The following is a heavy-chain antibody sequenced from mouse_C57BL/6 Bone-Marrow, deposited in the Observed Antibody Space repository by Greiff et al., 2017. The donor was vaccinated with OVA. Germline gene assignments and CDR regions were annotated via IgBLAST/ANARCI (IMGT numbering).Heavy chain of an antibody. CDR1: GFTFSDYG. CDR2: ISNLAYSI. Sequence: EVKLVESGGGLVQPGGSLKLSCAASGFTFSDYGMAWVRQAPRQGPEWVAFISNLAYSIYYADTVTGRFTISRENAKNTLYLEMSSLRSEDTAVYYCARHVPFYAMDYWGQGTSVTVSS. CDR3: ARHVPFYAMDY. J-gene: IGHJ4*01. V-gene: IGHV5-15*01.